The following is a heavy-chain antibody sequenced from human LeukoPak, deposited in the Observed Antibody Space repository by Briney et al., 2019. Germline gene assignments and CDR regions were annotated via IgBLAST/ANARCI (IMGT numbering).Heavy chain of an antibody. D-gene: IGHD3-22*01. CDR3: AREGVRDSSIYYYGMDL. V-gene: IGHV3-53*01. J-gene: IGHJ6*02. CDR2: IYSGGST. CDR1: GFTVSSNY. Sequence: GGSLRLSCAASGFTVSSNYMSWVRQAPGKGLEWVSVIYSGGSTYYADSVKGRFTISRDNSKNTLYLQMNSLRAEDTAVYYCAREGVRDSSIYYYGMDLWGQGTTVTVSS.